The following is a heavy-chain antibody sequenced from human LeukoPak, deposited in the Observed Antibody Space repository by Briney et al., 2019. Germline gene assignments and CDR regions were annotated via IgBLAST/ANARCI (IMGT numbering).Heavy chain of an antibody. Sequence: GGSLRLSCAASGFTFSSYGMHWVRQAPGKGLVWVAVIWYDGSNKYYADSVKGRFTISRDNSKNTLYLQMNSLRAEDTAVYYCARDGVAAAGTFLDYWGQGTLVTVSS. CDR2: IWYDGSNK. J-gene: IGHJ4*02. CDR3: ARDGVAAAGTFLDY. D-gene: IGHD6-13*01. CDR1: GFTFSSYG. V-gene: IGHV3-33*01.